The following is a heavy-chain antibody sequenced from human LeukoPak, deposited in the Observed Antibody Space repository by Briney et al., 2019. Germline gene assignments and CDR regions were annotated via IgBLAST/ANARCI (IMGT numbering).Heavy chain of an antibody. CDR1: GGSISSGGNY. D-gene: IGHD3-16*02. Sequence: SETLSLTCTVSGGSISSGGNYWSWLRQLPGKGLEWIGYIYYVGNTNYNPPLKSRLSMSVDTSNNQFSLRLTSVTAADTAVYYCARVEVIGSTRYFDYWGQGAMVSVSS. J-gene: IGHJ4*02. V-gene: IGHV4-31*03. CDR2: IYYVGNT. CDR3: ARVEVIGSTRYFDY.